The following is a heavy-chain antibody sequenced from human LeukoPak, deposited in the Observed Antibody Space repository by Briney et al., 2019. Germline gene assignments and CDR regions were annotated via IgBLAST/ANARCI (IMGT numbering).Heavy chain of an antibody. CDR2: INPNSGGT. Sequence: ASVKVSCKASGYTFTGYYIHWVRQAPGQGLEWMGRINPNSGGTNYAQKFQGRVTMTRDMSISTVYMELSRLTPDDTAVYYCARDIGQQREFGMDVWGQGTTVTVSS. J-gene: IGHJ6*02. CDR1: GYTFTGYY. D-gene: IGHD6-13*01. V-gene: IGHV1-2*06. CDR3: ARDIGQQREFGMDV.